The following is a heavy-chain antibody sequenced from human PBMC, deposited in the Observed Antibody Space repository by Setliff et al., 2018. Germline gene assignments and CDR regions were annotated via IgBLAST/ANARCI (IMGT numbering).Heavy chain of an antibody. D-gene: IGHD5-12*01. CDR2: VYYSGTA. CDR1: GGSISTYY. J-gene: IGHJ4*02. V-gene: IGHV4-59*01. CDR3: ARGGTFRYFEY. Sequence: SETLSLTCTVSGGSISTYYWSWIRQPPGKGLEYIGYVYYSGTANYSPSLKSRVIISVDTSKNQFSLNLRSVTAADTAVYYCARGGTFRYFEYWGQGTPVTVSS.